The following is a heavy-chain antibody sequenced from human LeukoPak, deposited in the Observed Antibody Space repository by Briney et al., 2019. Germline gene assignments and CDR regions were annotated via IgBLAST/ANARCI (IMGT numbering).Heavy chain of an antibody. CDR1: GFTFSSYA. V-gene: IGHV3-23*01. CDR3: AKGDMVRGVIQYFFDY. Sequence: GGSLRLSCAASGFTFSSYAMSWVRQAPGKGLEWVSAISGSGGSTYYADSVKGRFTISRDNSKNTLYLQMNSLRAEDTAVYYCAKGDMVRGVIQYFFDYWGQGTLVTVSS. D-gene: IGHD3-10*01. CDR2: ISGSGGST. J-gene: IGHJ4*02.